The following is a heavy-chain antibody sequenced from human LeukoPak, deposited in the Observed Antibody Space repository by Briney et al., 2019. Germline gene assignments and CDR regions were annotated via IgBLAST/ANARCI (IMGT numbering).Heavy chain of an antibody. CDR2: IYPGDSDT. J-gene: IGHJ4*02. CDR1: GSSFTSYW. Sequence: GASLKISYKGSGSSFTSYWIGWVRPMPGKGLEWMGIIYPGDSDTRYSPSFQGQVTISADKSISTAYLQWSSLKASDTAMYYCASAITMVRGVAFDYWGQGTLVTVSS. V-gene: IGHV5-51*03. CDR3: ASAITMVRGVAFDY. D-gene: IGHD3-10*01.